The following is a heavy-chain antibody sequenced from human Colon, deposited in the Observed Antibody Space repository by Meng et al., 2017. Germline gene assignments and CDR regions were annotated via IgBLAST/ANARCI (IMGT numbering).Heavy chain of an antibody. Sequence: QVQLVQSGAEAKNPGASVKVSCRTSGYTFTGYFIHWVRQAPGQGLEWMGRITSNTGDTTYAHNFEGRVTMTVDTSMSTAYMEVTSLRSDDTAVYYCAKIHLGDSGLDYWGQGTLVTVSS. J-gene: IGHJ4*02. CDR1: GYTFTGYF. V-gene: IGHV1-2*06. CDR3: AKIHLGDSGLDY. CDR2: ITSNTGDT. D-gene: IGHD6-19*01.